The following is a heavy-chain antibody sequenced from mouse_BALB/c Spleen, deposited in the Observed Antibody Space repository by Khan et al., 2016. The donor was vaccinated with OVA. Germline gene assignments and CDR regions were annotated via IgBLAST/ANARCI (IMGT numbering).Heavy chain of an antibody. CDR3: ARSRYGHFAY. Sequence: EVELVESGGGLVKPGGSLKLSCAASGFTFSTYAMSWVRQTPEKRLEWVATISSDGYYTYFPDNVPGRFTISRDNAKNTLCLQMTSLRSEETAMYYCARSRYGHFAYWGQGTLVTVSA. CDR2: ISSDGYYT. V-gene: IGHV5-9-3*01. D-gene: IGHD1-1*02. J-gene: IGHJ3*01. CDR1: GFTFSTYA.